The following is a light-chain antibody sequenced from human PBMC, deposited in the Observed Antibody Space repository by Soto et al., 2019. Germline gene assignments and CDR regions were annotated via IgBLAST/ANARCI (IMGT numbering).Light chain of an antibody. CDR1: SSDVGSYNR. Sequence: QSALTQPPSVSGSPGQSVTISCTGTSSDVGSYNRVSWYRQPPGTAPKLLIYEDSHRPSGVPDRFSGSKSGNTASLTISGLQAEDEVDYFCTFYTTSSTWVFGGGTKVTVL. CDR3: TFYTTSSTWV. V-gene: IGLV2-18*01. J-gene: IGLJ3*02. CDR2: EDS.